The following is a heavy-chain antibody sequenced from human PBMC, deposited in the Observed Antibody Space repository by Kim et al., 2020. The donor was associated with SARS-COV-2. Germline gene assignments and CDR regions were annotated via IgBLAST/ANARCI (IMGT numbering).Heavy chain of an antibody. D-gene: IGHD2-15*01. V-gene: IGHV1-3*01. J-gene: IGHJ4*02. CDR2: IVGGNGNT. Sequence: ASVKVSCKASGYTFSTYAIHWVRQAPGQRLECMGWIVGGNGNTYYSQKFQGRVSFTRDTSATTAYMELRSLTSEDTAVYYCARGGGPGLGYWSQGPLVTVSA. CDR1: GYTFSTYA. CDR3: ARGGGPGLGY.